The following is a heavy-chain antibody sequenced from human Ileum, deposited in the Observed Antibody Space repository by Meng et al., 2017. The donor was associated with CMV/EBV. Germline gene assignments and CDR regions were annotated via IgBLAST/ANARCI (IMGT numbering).Heavy chain of an antibody. CDR3: ARDSYHYGSSTYNWFDP. CDR1: GASISTYW. V-gene: IGHV4-59*01. D-gene: IGHD3-10*01. J-gene: IGHJ5*02. Sequence: GASISTYWWSWIRPSPGKGLEWIGYIHHSGTTNHNPSLRSRVIMSVDTSNNQFSLKLTSVTAADTAVYYCARDSYHYGSSTYNWFDPWGQGILVTVSS. CDR2: IHHSGTT.